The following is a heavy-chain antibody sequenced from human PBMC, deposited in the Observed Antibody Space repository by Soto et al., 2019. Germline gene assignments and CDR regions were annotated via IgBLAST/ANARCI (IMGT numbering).Heavy chain of an antibody. CDR1: GYSFTSYW. D-gene: IGHD6-13*01. V-gene: IGHV5-51*01. Sequence: EVQLVQSGAEVKKPGESLKISCKGSGYSFTSYWIGWVCQMPGKGLEWMGIIYPGDSDTRYSPSFQGQVNISADKSISTAYLQWSSLKASDTAMYYCARQGAAENYYYYGMDVWGQGTTVTVSS. J-gene: IGHJ6*02. CDR3: ARQGAAENYYYYGMDV. CDR2: IYPGDSDT.